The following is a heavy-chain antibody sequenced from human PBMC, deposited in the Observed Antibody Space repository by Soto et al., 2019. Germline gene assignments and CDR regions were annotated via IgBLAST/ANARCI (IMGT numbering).Heavy chain of an antibody. J-gene: IGHJ4*02. CDR1: GVSISSGDYY. CDR3: ARDNPLYCSGGSCYSGLDY. Sequence: SETLSLTCTVSGVSISSGDYYWSWIRKPPGKGLEWVGYIYYSGSTYYNPSLKSRVTISVDTSKNQFSLKLSSVTAADTAVYYCARDNPLYCSGGSCYSGLDYWGQGTLVTVSS. V-gene: IGHV4-30-4*01. D-gene: IGHD2-15*01. CDR2: IYYSGST.